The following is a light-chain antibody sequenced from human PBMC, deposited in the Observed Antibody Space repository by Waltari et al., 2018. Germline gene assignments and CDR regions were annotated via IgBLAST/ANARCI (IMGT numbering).Light chain of an antibody. CDR3: QQHST. J-gene: IGKJ4*01. Sequence: DIQLTQSPSFLSASVGDRVTITCRASQVISSYLAWYQQKAGTAPQLLIYAASTLQNGVSSRFSGSGAGTDFTLTINSLQPEDFATYYCQQHSTFGGGTKVEIK. CDR1: QVISSY. V-gene: IGKV1-9*01. CDR2: AAS.